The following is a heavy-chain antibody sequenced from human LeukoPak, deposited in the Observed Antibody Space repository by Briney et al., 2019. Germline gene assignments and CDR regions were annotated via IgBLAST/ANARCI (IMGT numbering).Heavy chain of an antibody. D-gene: IGHD3-22*01. CDR2: MNPNSGNT. CDR1: GYTFTSYD. V-gene: IGHV1-8*01. CDR3: ARVNYYDIGFDY. J-gene: IGHJ4*02. Sequence: GASVKVSCKASGYTFTSYDINWVRQSTGQGLEWMGWMNPNSGNTNYAQKFQGRVTMTRDTSISTAYMELSRLRSDDTAVYYCARVNYYDIGFDYWGQGTLVTVSS.